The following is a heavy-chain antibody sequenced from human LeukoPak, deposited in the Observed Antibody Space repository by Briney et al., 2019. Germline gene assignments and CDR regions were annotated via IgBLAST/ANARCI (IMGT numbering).Heavy chain of an antibody. CDR2: IKQDGSEK. D-gene: IGHD6-19*01. CDR1: GLTFSSYW. V-gene: IGHV3-7*01. Sequence: QSGGSLRLSCAASGLTFSSYWMSWVRQAPGKGLEWVANIKQDGSEKYYVDSVKGRFTISRDNAKNSLYLQMNSLRAEDTAVYYCARAQSSNWFDPWGQGTLVTVSS. J-gene: IGHJ5*02. CDR3: ARAQSSNWFDP.